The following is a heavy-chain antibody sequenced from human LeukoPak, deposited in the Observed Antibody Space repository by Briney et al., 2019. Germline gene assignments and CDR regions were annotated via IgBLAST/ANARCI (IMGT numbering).Heavy chain of an antibody. Sequence: SQTLSLTCTVSGGSISSGSYYWSWIRQPAGKGLEWIGRIYTSGSTNYNPSLKSRVTISVDTSKNQFSLKLSSVTAADTAVYYCARDHQRSSHFDYWGQGTLVTVSS. D-gene: IGHD6-6*01. V-gene: IGHV4-61*02. CDR3: ARDHQRSSHFDY. CDR2: IYTSGST. CDR1: GGSISSGSYY. J-gene: IGHJ4*02.